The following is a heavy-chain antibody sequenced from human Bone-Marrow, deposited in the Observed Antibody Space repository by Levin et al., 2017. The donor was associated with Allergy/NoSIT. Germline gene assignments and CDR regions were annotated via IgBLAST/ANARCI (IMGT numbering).Heavy chain of an antibody. Sequence: SETLSLTCAVYGGSFSGYYWSWIRQPPGKGLEWIGEINHSGSTNYNPSLKSRVTISVDTSKNQFSLKLSSVTAADTAVYYCARGPGYCSSTSCYTGVDPWGQGTLVTVSS. CDR2: INHSGST. J-gene: IGHJ5*02. CDR3: ARGPGYCSSTSCYTGVDP. D-gene: IGHD2-2*02. CDR1: GGSFSGYY. V-gene: IGHV4-34*01.